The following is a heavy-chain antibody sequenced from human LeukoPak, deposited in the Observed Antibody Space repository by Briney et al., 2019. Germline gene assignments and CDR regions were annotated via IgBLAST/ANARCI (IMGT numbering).Heavy chain of an antibody. J-gene: IGHJ5*02. Sequence: SETLSLTCTVSGGSISSGGYYWSWIRQHPGKGLEWIGYIYYSGSTYYNPSLKSRVTISVDTSKNQFSLKLSSVTAADTAVYYCAALYYDIFTGYYRFDPWGQGTLVTVSS. CDR2: IYYSGST. D-gene: IGHD3-9*01. CDR3: AALYYDIFTGYYRFDP. V-gene: IGHV4-31*03. CDR1: GGSISSGGYY.